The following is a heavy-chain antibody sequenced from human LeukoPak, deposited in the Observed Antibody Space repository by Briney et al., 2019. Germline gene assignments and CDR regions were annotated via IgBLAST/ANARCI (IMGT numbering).Heavy chain of an antibody. J-gene: IGHJ5*02. CDR1: GYSISSGYY. V-gene: IGHV4-38-2*02. CDR2: IYHSGST. Sequence: SETLSLTCTVSGYSISSGYYWGWIRQPPGKGLEWIGSIYHSGSTYYNPSLKSRVTISVDTSKNQFSLKLSSVTAADTAVYYCARVASSTLLPEAWGQGTLVTVSS. D-gene: IGHD2-2*01. CDR3: ARVASSTLLPEA.